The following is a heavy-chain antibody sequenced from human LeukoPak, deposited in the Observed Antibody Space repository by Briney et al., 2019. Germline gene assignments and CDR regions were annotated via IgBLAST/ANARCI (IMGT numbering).Heavy chain of an antibody. CDR1: GGSISSSSYY. Sequence: SETLSLTCTVSGGSISSSSYYWGWIRQPPGKGLEWIGSIYYSGSTYYNPSLKSRVTISVDTSKNQFSLKLSSVTAADTAVYYCARVEGNGMVATDFDYWGQGTLVTVSS. CDR3: ARVEGNGMVATDFDY. V-gene: IGHV4-39*07. D-gene: IGHD5-12*01. CDR2: IYYSGST. J-gene: IGHJ4*02.